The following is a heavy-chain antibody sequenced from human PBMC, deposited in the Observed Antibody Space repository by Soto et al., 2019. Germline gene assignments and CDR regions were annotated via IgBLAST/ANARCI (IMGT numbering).Heavy chain of an antibody. D-gene: IGHD4-17*01. CDR2: IYHSGST. Sequence: PSETLSLTCAVSGGSISSSNWWSWVRQPPGKGLEWIGEIYHSGSTHYNPSLKSRVTISVDKSKNQFSLKLSSVTAADTAVYYCARFCTTVTNWFDPWGQGTLVTVSS. CDR3: ARFCTTVTNWFDP. CDR1: GGSISSSNW. V-gene: IGHV4-4*02. J-gene: IGHJ5*02.